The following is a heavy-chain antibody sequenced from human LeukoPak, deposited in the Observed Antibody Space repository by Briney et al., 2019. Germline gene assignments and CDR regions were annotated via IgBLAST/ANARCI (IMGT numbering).Heavy chain of an antibody. Sequence: GGSPRLSCAASRFTLARYWVHWVRQAPGKGLVWVARINEDGKIRDYADSVKGRFTISRDNGKDTVYLQMNSLRVEDTAVYYCAADFGGRDDYWGQGTLVTVSS. CDR1: RFTLARYW. CDR2: INEDGKIR. J-gene: IGHJ4*02. CDR3: AADFGGRDDY. V-gene: IGHV3-74*01. D-gene: IGHD2/OR15-2a*01.